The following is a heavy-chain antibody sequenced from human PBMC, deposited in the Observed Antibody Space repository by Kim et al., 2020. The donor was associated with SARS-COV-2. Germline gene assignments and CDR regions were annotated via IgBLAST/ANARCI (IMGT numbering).Heavy chain of an antibody. CDR2: INHSGST. CDR1: GGSFSGYY. Sequence: SETLSLTCAVYGGSFSGYYWSWIRQPPGKGLEWIGEINHSGSTNYNPSLKSRVTISVDTSKNQFSLKLSSVTAADTAVYYCARVLRTIFGVVILPRPQNSYYFDCWGQGTLVTVSS. J-gene: IGHJ4*02. D-gene: IGHD3-3*01. V-gene: IGHV4-34*01. CDR3: ARVLRTIFGVVILPRPQNSYYFDC.